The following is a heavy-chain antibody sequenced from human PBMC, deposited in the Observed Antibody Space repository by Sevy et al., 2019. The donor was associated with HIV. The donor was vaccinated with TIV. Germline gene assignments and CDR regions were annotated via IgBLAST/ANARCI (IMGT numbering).Heavy chain of an antibody. D-gene: IGHD6-19*01. J-gene: IGHJ4*02. CDR1: GGSISSSSYY. CDR3: ARMDIAVAGSYTFDY. V-gene: IGHV4-39*01. Sequence: SETLSLTCTVSGGSISSSSYYWGWIRQPPGKGLEWIGSIYYSGSTNYNPSLKSRVTLSVDTSKNQFSLKLSSVTAADTAVYYCARMDIAVAGSYTFDYWGQGTLVTVSS. CDR2: IYYSGST.